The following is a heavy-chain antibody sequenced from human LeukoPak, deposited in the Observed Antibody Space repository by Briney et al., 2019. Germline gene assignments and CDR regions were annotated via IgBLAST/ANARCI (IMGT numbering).Heavy chain of an antibody. J-gene: IGHJ4*02. Sequence: GGSLRLSCVASGFTFSNYGMHWVRQAPGKGLEWVAFIRYDGSIKYYADSVKGRFTISRDNSKNTLYLQMNSLRAEYTAVYYCARDSSRLDYWGQGTLVTVSS. CDR1: GFTFSNYG. CDR2: IRYDGSIK. V-gene: IGHV3-30*02. D-gene: IGHD6-25*01. CDR3: ARDSSRLDY.